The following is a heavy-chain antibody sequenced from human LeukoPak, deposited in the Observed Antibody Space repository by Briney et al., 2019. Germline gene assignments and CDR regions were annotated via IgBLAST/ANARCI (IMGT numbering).Heavy chain of an antibody. CDR2: IYYSGST. Sequence: SETLSLTCTVSGGSISSYYWSWIRQPPGKGLEWIGYIYYSGSTNYNPSLKSRVTISVDTSKNQFSLKLNSVTAADTAVYYCASQCSGGSCYSAWFDPWGQGTLVTVSS. J-gene: IGHJ5*02. V-gene: IGHV4-59*08. CDR3: ASQCSGGSCYSAWFDP. D-gene: IGHD2-15*01. CDR1: GGSISSYY.